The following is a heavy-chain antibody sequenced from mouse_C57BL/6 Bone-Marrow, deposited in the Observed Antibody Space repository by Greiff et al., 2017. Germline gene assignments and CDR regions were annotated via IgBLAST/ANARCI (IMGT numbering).Heavy chain of an antibody. D-gene: IGHD1-1*01. Sequence: VQLQQSGAELAKPGASVKLSCKASGYTFTSYWMHWVKQRPGQGLEWIGYINPSSGYNKYNQKFKDKATLTADKSSSTADMQLSSLTYEDTAVYYCARYPYYYGSSYDYSMDYWGQGTSVTVSS. J-gene: IGHJ4*01. V-gene: IGHV1-7*01. CDR1: GYTFTSYW. CDR2: INPSSGYN. CDR3: ARYPYYYGSSYDYSMDY.